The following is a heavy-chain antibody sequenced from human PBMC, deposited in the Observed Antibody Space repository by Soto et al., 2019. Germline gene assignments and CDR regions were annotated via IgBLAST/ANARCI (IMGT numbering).Heavy chain of an antibody. D-gene: IGHD6-13*01. J-gene: IGHJ6*02. CDR2: IYPGDSDT. V-gene: IGHV5-51*01. CDR3: ARHLGSSSRSPVVDV. CDR1: GYSFTRYW. Sequence: GESLKISCKGSGYSFTRYWIGSVRQMPGKGLEWMGIIYPGDSDTRYSPSFQGQVTISADKSISTAYLQWSSLKASDTAMYYCARHLGSSSRSPVVDVWGQGTTVTVSS.